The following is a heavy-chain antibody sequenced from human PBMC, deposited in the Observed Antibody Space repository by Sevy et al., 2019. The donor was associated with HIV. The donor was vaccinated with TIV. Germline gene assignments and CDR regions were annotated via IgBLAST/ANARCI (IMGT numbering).Heavy chain of an antibody. Sequence: GGSLRLSCAASGFTFSTYGMSWVRQAPGKGLEWVSTISGSGGSTYYADSVKGRFTISRDNSKNTLFLQMNSLTDDDMAVYYCTKRDGNYWGQGTLVTVSS. CDR3: TKRDGNY. CDR1: GFTFSTYG. V-gene: IGHV3-23*01. J-gene: IGHJ4*02. CDR2: ISGSGGST.